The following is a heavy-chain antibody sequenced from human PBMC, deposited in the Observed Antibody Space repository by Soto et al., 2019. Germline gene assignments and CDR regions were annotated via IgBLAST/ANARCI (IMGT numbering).Heavy chain of an antibody. CDR1: GGSISSGGYY. CDR2: IYYSGST. D-gene: IGHD5-12*01. J-gene: IGHJ4*02. V-gene: IGHV4-31*03. CDR3: AREKARKIEMATPRGYYFDY. Sequence: SETLSLTCTVSGGSISSGGYYWSWIRQHPGKGLEWIGYIYYSGSTYYNPSLKSRVTISVDTSKNQFSLKLSSVTAADTAVYYCAREKARKIEMATPRGYYFDYWGQGTLVTVSS.